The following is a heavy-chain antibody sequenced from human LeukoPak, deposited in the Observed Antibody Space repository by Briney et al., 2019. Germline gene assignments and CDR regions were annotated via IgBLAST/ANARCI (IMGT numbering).Heavy chain of an antibody. V-gene: IGHV4-39*01. Sequence: PSETLSLTCTVSGGSVTSTSYYWCWLRQPPGKGLEWIGSIYYSGSTYCNPSLKSRVTIFVDTSTNQFSLKLSSVTAADTAVYYCARHFSIVVDYGWFDPWGQGTLVTVSS. J-gene: IGHJ5*02. D-gene: IGHD3-22*01. CDR1: GGSVTSTSYY. CDR2: IYYSGST. CDR3: ARHFSIVVDYGWFDP.